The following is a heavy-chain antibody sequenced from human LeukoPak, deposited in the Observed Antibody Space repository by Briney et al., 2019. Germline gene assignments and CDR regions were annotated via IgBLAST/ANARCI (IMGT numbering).Heavy chain of an antibody. CDR1: GFTFSSYW. J-gene: IGHJ5*02. Sequence: GTLRLTCAASGFTFSSYWMNWVRQAPGKGLEWMAHINEDGSDKYYVVSVKGRFTISRDNANNSPDLQMNSLRAEDTAVYYWAKPESSGVKYSNGWYPNWFDPWGQGTLVTVSS. CDR3: AKPESSGVKYSNGWYPNWFDP. D-gene: IGHD6-19*01. CDR2: INEDGSDK. V-gene: IGHV3-7*03.